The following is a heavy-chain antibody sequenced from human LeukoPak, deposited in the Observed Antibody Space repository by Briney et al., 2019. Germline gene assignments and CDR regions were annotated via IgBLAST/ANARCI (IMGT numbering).Heavy chain of an antibody. CDR2: INPNSGGT. CDR1: GYTFTGYY. V-gene: IGHV1-2*02. CDR3: ARESAAGQYNWFDP. Sequence: ASVKASCKASGYTFTGYYMHWVRQAPGQGLEWMGWINPNSGGTNYAQKFQGRVTMTRDTSISTAYMELSRLRSDDTAVYYCARESAAGQYNWFDPWGQGTLVTVSS. D-gene: IGHD6-13*01. J-gene: IGHJ5*02.